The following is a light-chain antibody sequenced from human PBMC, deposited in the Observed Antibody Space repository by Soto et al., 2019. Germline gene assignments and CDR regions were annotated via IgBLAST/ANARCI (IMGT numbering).Light chain of an antibody. CDR3: SSYTSSTTLEVV. CDR2: EVS. V-gene: IGLV2-14*01. J-gene: IGLJ2*01. Sequence: QSALTQPASVSGSPGQPITISCTGTTSDIGGYNYVSWYQQHPGKAPKLIIYEVSYRPSGVSDRFSGSKSDNTASLTISGLQAEDEADYYCSSYTSSTTLEVVFGGGTKLTVL. CDR1: TSDIGGYNY.